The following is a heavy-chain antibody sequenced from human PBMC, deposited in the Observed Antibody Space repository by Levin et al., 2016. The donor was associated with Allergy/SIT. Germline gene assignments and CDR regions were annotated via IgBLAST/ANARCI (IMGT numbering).Heavy chain of an antibody. CDR2: IYYTGST. D-gene: IGHD4-17*01. CDR1: GVRVYSGDYY. CDR3: ARMTVTDDAFDI. Sequence: SETLSLTCTLSGVRVYSGDYYWSWIRQPPGKGLEWIGNIYYTGSTNYNPSLKSRVTISVDTSKNQFSLNLRSVTAADTALYYCARMTVTDDAFDIWGQGTLVTVSS. J-gene: IGHJ3*02. V-gene: IGHV4-61*08.